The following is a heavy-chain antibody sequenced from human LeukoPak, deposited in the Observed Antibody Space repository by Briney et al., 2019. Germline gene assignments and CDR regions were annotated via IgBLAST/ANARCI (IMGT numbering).Heavy chain of an antibody. Sequence: GRSMRLSCAASGFTFSSYAMHWVRQAPGKGLEWVAVISYDGSNKYYADSVKGRFTISRDNSKNTLYLQMNSLRAEDTAVYYCARDLEYYGSGSQNLFDYWGQGTLVTVSS. J-gene: IGHJ4*02. CDR1: GFTFSSYA. CDR3: ARDLEYYGSGSQNLFDY. V-gene: IGHV3-30*04. CDR2: ISYDGSNK. D-gene: IGHD3-10*01.